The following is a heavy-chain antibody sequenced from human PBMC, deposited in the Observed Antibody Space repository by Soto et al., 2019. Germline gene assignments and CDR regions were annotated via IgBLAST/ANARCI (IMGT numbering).Heavy chain of an antibody. CDR3: ARDRRDGYNMGP. V-gene: IGHV1-18*01. J-gene: IGHJ5*02. Sequence: ASVKVSCKASGYTFTSYGISWVRQAPGQGLEWMGWISAYNGNTNYAQELQGRVTMTTDTSTSTAYMELRSLRSDDTAVYYCARDRRDGYNMGPWGQGTLVTVSS. D-gene: IGHD5-12*01. CDR2: ISAYNGNT. CDR1: GYTFTSYG.